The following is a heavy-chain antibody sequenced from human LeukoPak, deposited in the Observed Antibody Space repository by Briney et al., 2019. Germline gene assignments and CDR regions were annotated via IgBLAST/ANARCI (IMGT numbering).Heavy chain of an antibody. CDR3: ARIRSLDVPSNWFDP. J-gene: IGHJ5*02. Sequence: SETLYSSCTFSGCSKSRSSYYGGWIRQRLEKALEWKGSIYYSGSTYYNPSLKSRVTISVDTSKNQFFLKVSSVTAADTAVYYCARIRSLDVPSNWFDPWGKGTLVTVSS. V-gene: IGHV4-39*01. D-gene: IGHD2-2*01. CDR2: IYYSGST. CDR1: GCSKSRSSYY.